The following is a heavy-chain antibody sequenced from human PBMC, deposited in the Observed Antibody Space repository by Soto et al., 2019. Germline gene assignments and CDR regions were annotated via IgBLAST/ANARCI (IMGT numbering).Heavy chain of an antibody. V-gene: IGHV3-74*01. CDR2: INDDGIST. J-gene: IGHJ4*02. Sequence: GGSLRFSCAASGFTFKMFWMHWVRQVPGKGPEWVSRINDDGISTNYADSVKGRFTISRDNAKNTLYLQMNALRVEDTAFYYCTRGPRSTSTGTGAFWGQGT. CDR3: TRGPRSTSTGTGAF. D-gene: IGHD1-1*01. CDR1: GFTFKMFW.